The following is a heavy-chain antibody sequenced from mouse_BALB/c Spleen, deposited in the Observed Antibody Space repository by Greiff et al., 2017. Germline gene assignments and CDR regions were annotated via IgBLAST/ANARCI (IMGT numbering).Heavy chain of an antibody. V-gene: IGHV5-6-4*01. CDR2: ISSGGSYT. D-gene: IGHD1-1*01. CDR3: TRDLLTTVDYYFDY. J-gene: IGHJ2*01. Sequence: EVKLVESGGGLVKPGGSLKLSCAASGFTFSSYTMSWVRQTPEKRLEWVATISSGGSYTYYPDSVKGRFTISRDNAKNTLYLQMSSLKSEDTAMYYCTRDLLTTVDYYFDYWGQGTTLTVSS. CDR1: GFTFSSYT.